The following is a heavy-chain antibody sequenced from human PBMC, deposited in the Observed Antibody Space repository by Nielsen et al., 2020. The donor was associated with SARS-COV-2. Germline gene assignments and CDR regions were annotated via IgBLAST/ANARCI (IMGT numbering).Heavy chain of an antibody. J-gene: IGHJ5*01. CDR3: ARDSELWFGTFHS. V-gene: IGHV3-30-3*01. CDR2: ISYDGSNK. D-gene: IGHD3-10*01. Sequence: GESLKISCAASGFTFSSFALHWVRQAPGKGLEWVAVISYDGSNKYYADSVKGRFTISRDKSKTTLYLQMNSLRVDDTAVYYCARDSELWFGTFHSWGQGTLVTVSS. CDR1: GFTFSSFA.